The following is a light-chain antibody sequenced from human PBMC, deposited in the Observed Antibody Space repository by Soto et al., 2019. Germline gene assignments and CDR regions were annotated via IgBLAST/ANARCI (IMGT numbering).Light chain of an antibody. V-gene: IGKV1-9*01. CDR3: QQLNSYPL. J-gene: IGKJ3*01. Sequence: DIQLTQSPSFLSASVGDRVTITCRASQGISSYLAWYQQKPGKAPKLLIYAASTLQSGVPSRFSGSASGTEFTLTISSLQPEDFATYYCQQLNSYPLFGPGTKVDIK. CDR1: QGISSY. CDR2: AAS.